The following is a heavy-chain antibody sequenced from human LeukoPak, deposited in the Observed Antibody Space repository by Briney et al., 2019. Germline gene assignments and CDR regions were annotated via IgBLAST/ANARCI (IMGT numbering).Heavy chain of an antibody. Sequence: PSQTLSLTCTVSDGSISSGSYYWRWPRQPAGKGLEWIGRIYTSGSTNYNPSLKSRVTISVDTSKNQFSLKLSSVTAADTAVYYCARDAIVGATYFDYWGQGTLVTVSS. J-gene: IGHJ4*02. V-gene: IGHV4-61*02. CDR3: ARDAIVGATYFDY. D-gene: IGHD1-26*01. CDR1: DGSISSGSYY. CDR2: IYTSGST.